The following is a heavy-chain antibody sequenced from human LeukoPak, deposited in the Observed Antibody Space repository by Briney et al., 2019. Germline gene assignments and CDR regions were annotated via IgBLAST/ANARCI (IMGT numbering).Heavy chain of an antibody. V-gene: IGHV4-34*01. CDR3: ARVRYYGSGSYRGSFDP. CDR1: GGSFSGYY. CDR2: INHSGST. D-gene: IGHD3-10*01. J-gene: IGHJ5*02. Sequence: SETLSLTCAVYGGSFSGYYWSWIRQPPGKGLEWIGEINHSGSTNYNPSLKSRVTISVDTSKNQFSLKLSSVTAADTGVYHCARVRYYGSGSYRGSFDPWGQGTLVTVSS.